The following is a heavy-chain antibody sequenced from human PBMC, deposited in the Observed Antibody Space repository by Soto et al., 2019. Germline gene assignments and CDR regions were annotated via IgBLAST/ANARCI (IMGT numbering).Heavy chain of an antibody. CDR1: GGSISSSSYY. V-gene: IGHV4-39*01. CDR3: ARHGVPKGGSFDY. CDR2: IYYSGST. Sequence: LSLTCTVSGGSISSSSYYWGWIRQPPGKGLEWIGIIYYSGSTYYNPSLKSRVTISVDTSKNQFSLKLSSVTAADTAVYYCARHGVPKGGSFDYWGQGTLVTVSS. D-gene: IGHD1-26*01. J-gene: IGHJ4*02.